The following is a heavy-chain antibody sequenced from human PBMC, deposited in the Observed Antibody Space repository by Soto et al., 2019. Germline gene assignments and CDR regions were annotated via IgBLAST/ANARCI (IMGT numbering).Heavy chain of an antibody. CDR2: IYYSGST. CDR3: ARYSGYDIPYYYFDY. V-gene: IGHV4-30-4*01. Sequence: SETLSLTCTVSGGSISSGDYYWSWIRQPPGKGLEWIGYIYYSGSTYYNPSLKSRVTISVDTSKNQFSLKLSSVTAADTAVYYCARYSGYDIPYYYFDYWGQGTLVTVSS. CDR1: GGSISSGDYY. D-gene: IGHD5-12*01. J-gene: IGHJ4*02.